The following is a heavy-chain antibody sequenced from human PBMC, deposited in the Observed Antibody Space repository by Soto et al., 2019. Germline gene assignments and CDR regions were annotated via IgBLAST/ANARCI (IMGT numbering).Heavy chain of an antibody. Sequence: SETLSLTCTVSGGSISSYYWSWIRQPPGKGLEWIGYIYYSGSTNYNPSLKSRVTISVDTSKNQFSLKLSSVTAADTAVYYCARLGITGTTDLDYWGQGTLVTAPQ. CDR1: GGSISSYY. CDR3: ARLGITGTTDLDY. V-gene: IGHV4-59*08. D-gene: IGHD1-7*01. CDR2: IYYSGST. J-gene: IGHJ4*02.